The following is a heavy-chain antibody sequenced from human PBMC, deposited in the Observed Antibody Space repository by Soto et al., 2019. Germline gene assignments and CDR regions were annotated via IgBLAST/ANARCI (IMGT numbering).Heavy chain of an antibody. V-gene: IGHV1-3*01. CDR2: INAGNGNT. J-gene: IGHJ5*02. CDR1: GYTFTSYA. D-gene: IGHD6-6*01. Sequence: QVQLVQSGAEVKKPGASVKVSCKASGYTFTSYAMHWVRQAPGQRLEWMGWINAGNGNTKYSQKFQGRVTSTRDTYESTAYMELNSLRSEDTAVYYCAKATDSMSTAARPRPDYNWFDHWGQVTLVTVSS. CDR3: AKATDSMSTAARPRPDYNWFDH.